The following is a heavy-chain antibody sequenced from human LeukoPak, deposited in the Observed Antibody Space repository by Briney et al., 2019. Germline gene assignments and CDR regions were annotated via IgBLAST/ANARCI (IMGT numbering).Heavy chain of an antibody. CDR3: ARLAWGRLDY. CDR1: GGFISSGGYY. D-gene: IGHD7-27*01. J-gene: IGHJ4*02. Sequence: SETLSLTCSVSGGFISSGGYYWNWIRQPPGKALEWIGYIYHSGSTYYNPSLKSRVTISVDTSKNQFSLKLSSVTAADTAVYYCARLAWGRLDYWGQGTLVTVSS. CDR2: IYHSGST. V-gene: IGHV4-30-2*01.